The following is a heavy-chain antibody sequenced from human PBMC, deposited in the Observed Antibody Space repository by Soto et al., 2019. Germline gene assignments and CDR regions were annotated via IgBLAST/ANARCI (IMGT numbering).Heavy chain of an antibody. D-gene: IGHD6-13*01. CDR2: IWYDGSNK. CDR1: GFTFSSYG. V-gene: IGHV3-33*01. J-gene: IGHJ4*02. Sequence: QVQLVESGGGVVQPGRSLRLSCAASGFTFSSYGMHWVRQAPGKGLEWVTVIWYDGSNKYYADSVKGRFTISRDNSKNTLYRQMNSLRAEDTAVYYCARWGIAAGDYWGQGPLVTVSS. CDR3: ARWGIAAGDY.